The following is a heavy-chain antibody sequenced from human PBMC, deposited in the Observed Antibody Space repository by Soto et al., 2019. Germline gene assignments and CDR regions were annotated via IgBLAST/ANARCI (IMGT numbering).Heavy chain of an antibody. CDR2: INAGNGNT. V-gene: IGHV1-3*01. Sequence: ASVKVSCKASGYTFASYAMQWVRQAPGQRLEWMGWINAGNGNTKYSQKFQGRVTITRDTSASTAYMELSSLRSEDTAVYYCARGSSSSWYLWWFDPWGQGTLVTVSS. CDR1: GYTFASYA. D-gene: IGHD6-13*01. CDR3: ARGSSSSWYLWWFDP. J-gene: IGHJ5*02.